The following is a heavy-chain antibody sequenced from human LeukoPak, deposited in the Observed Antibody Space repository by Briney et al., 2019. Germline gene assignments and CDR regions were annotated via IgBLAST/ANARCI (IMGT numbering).Heavy chain of an antibody. CDR3: AKDYIAAAGTDYYYGMDV. J-gene: IGHJ6*02. D-gene: IGHD6-13*01. CDR2: ISSSGSTI. V-gene: IGHV3-11*01. Sequence: PGGSLRLSCAASGFTFSDYYMSWIRQAPGKGLEWVSYISSSGSTIYYADSVKGRFTISRDNAKNSLYLQMNSLRAEDTAVYYCAKDYIAAAGTDYYYGMDVWGQGTTVTVSS. CDR1: GFTFSDYY.